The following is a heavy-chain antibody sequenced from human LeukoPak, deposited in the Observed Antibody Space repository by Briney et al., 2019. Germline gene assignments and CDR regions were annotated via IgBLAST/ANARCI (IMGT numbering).Heavy chain of an antibody. CDR1: GYTFTSYY. CDR3: ARVWLGGNQNHYNWFDP. V-gene: IGHV1-46*01. Sequence: ASVKVSCKASGYTFTSYYMHWVRQAPGQGLEWMGIINPSGGSTSYAQKFQGRVTMTRDTSTSTVYMELSSLRSEDTAVYYCARVWLGGNQNHYNWFDPWGQGTLVTVSS. D-gene: IGHD1-14*01. J-gene: IGHJ5*02. CDR2: INPSGGST.